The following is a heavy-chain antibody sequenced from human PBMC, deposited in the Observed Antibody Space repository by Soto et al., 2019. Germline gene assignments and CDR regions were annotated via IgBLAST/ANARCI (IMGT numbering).Heavy chain of an antibody. CDR1: GFTVSSNY. D-gene: IGHD3-22*01. V-gene: IGHV3-53*01. CDR3: ARDRVESGYPEYFQH. CDR2: IYSGGST. J-gene: IGHJ1*01. Sequence: PXXSLRLSFAASGFTVSSNYMRWVPQAPGKGLEWVSVIYSGGSTYYADSVKGRFTISRDNSKNTLYLQMNSLRAEDTAVYYCARDRVESGYPEYFQHWGQGTLVTVSS.